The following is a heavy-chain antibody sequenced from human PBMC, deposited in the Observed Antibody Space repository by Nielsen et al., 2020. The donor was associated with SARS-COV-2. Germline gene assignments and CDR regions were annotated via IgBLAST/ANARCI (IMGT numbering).Heavy chain of an antibody. Sequence: GGSLRLSCAASGFRFSDYVMHWVRQAPGKGLEWVAVIWFDGRKEDYGDSVKGRFTVSRDNSKSTVFLQMNNLRAEDTAVYYCARETTEGMDVWGQGTTVTVSS. J-gene: IGHJ6*02. D-gene: IGHD4-17*01. V-gene: IGHV3-33*01. CDR2: IWFDGRKE. CDR3: ARETTEGMDV. CDR1: GFRFSDYV.